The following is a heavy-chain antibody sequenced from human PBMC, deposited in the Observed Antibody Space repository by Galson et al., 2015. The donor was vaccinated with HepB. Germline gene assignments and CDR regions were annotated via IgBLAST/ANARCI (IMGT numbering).Heavy chain of an antibody. Sequence: SLRLSCAASGFTFSNYWMTWARQGPGMGLEWVATIKEDGSEKHYVDSVKGRFTISRDNAKNSLYLQMNSLTAEDTAVYYCARGHSGVWGQGTTVTVSS. D-gene: IGHD3-10*01. CDR2: IKEDGSEK. V-gene: IGHV3-7*04. J-gene: IGHJ6*02. CDR3: ARGHSGV. CDR1: GFTFSNYW.